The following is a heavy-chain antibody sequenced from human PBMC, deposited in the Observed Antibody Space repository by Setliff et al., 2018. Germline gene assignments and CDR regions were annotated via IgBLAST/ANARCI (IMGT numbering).Heavy chain of an antibody. D-gene: IGHD4-17*01. CDR3: ARDPREGDYGDSYAAYYYYGMDV. J-gene: IGHJ6*02. CDR2: IIPILGIA. CDR1: GGTFSSYA. Sequence: SVKVSCKASGGTFSSYAISWVRQAPGQGLEWMGGIIPILGIANYAQKFQGRVTITADESTSTAYMELRSLRSDDTAVYYCARDPREGDYGDSYAAYYYYGMDVWGQGTTVTVSS. V-gene: IGHV1-69*10.